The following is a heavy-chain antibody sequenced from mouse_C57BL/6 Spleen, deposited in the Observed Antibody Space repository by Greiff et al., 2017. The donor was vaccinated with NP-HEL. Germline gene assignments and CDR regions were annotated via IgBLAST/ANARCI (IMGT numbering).Heavy chain of an antibody. J-gene: IGHJ4*01. CDR3: ARGGTTTVPFYAMDY. CDR2: INPNYGTT. D-gene: IGHD1-1*01. CDR1: GYSFTDYN. Sequence: EVQRVESGPELVKPGASVKISCKASGYSFTDYNMNWVKQSNGKSLEWIGVINPNYGTTSYNQKFKGKATLTVDQSSSTAYMQLNSLTSEDSAVYYCARGGTTTVPFYAMDYWGQGTSVTVSS. V-gene: IGHV1-39*01.